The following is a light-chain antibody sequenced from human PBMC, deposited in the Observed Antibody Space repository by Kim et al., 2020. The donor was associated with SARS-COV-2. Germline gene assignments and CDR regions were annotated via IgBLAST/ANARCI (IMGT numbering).Light chain of an antibody. CDR1: QTINSW. Sequence: DIQMTQSPSILSASVGGRVTITCRASQTINSWLAWYQQKPGEAPKLLIYQASLLEGGVPSRFSGSGSGTEFTLTISSLQPDDFATYYCQQYERYSLFGGGTRVDIK. CDR2: QAS. V-gene: IGKV1-5*03. CDR3: QQYERYSL. J-gene: IGKJ4*01.